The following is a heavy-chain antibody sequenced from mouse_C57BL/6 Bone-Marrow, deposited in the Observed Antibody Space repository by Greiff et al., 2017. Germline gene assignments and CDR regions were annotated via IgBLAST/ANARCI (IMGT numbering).Heavy chain of an antibody. J-gene: IGHJ2*01. V-gene: IGHV14-4*01. D-gene: IGHD1-1*01. CDR1: GFNIKDDY. Sequence: VQLKESGAELVRPGASVKLSCTASGFNIKDDYMHWVKQRPEQGLEWIGWIDPENGDTEYASKFQGKATITADTSSNTAYLQLSSLTSEDTAVYYCARRGYDSSPYYFDYWGQGTTLTVSS. CDR2: IDPENGDT. CDR3: ARRGYDSSPYYFDY.